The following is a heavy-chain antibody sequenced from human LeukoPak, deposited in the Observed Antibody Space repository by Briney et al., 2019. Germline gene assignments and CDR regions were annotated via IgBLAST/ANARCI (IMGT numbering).Heavy chain of an antibody. V-gene: IGHV3-21*01. CDR1: GFTFSSYS. J-gene: IGHJ4*02. CDR2: ISSSSSYI. Sequence: TGGSLRLSCAASGFTFSSYSMNWVRQAPGKGLEWVSSISSSSSYIYYADSVKGRFTISRDNAKNSLYLQMNSLGAEDTAVYYCARDPVLRYYDSSGTRVDYWGQGTLVTVSS. D-gene: IGHD3-22*01. CDR3: ARDPVLRYYDSSGTRVDY.